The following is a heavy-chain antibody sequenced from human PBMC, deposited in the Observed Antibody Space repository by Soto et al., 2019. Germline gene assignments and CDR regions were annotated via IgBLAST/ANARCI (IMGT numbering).Heavy chain of an antibody. CDR1: GFTFSSYS. V-gene: IGHV3-48*02. J-gene: IGHJ4*02. Sequence: EVQLVESGGGLVQPGGSLRLSCAASGFTFSSYSMNWVRQALGKGPEWLAYITSGSTTIYYADSVKGRFTISRDNAKNSLYLQMNSLRDEDTAVYYCARDKDYGFDYWGQGTLVTVSS. CDR2: ITSGSTTI. D-gene: IGHD4-17*01. CDR3: ARDKDYGFDY.